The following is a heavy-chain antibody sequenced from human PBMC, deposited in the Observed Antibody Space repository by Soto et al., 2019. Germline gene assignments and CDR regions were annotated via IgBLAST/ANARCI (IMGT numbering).Heavy chain of an antibody. D-gene: IGHD6-19*01. CDR1: GGSISSGVYY. V-gene: IGHV4-31*03. J-gene: IGHJ4*02. Sequence: PSETLSLTCSVSGGSISSGVYYWSGIRHHPGKGLEWMGYIYYSGSTYYNPSLKSRVTISVDTSKNQFSLKLSSVTAADTAVYYCERGPAVAGLYYFDYWGPGTLVTV. CDR2: IYYSGST. CDR3: ERGPAVAGLYYFDY.